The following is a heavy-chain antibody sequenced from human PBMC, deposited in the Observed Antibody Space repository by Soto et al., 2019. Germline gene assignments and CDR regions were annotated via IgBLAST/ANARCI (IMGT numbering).Heavy chain of an antibody. CDR3: GVEGSHSIAALNWFDP. Sequence: GGSLRLSCAASGFTFSSYGMHWVRQAPGKGLEWVAVIWYDGSNKYYADSVKGRFTISRDNSKNTLYLQMNSLRAEDTAVYYWGVEGSHSIAALNWFDPWGQGTLVTVSS. D-gene: IGHD6-13*01. CDR2: IWYDGSNK. CDR1: GFTFSSYG. V-gene: IGHV3-33*01. J-gene: IGHJ5*02.